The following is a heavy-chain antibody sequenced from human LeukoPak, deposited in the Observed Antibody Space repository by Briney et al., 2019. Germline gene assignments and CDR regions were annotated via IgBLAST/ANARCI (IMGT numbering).Heavy chain of an antibody. J-gene: IGHJ5*02. Sequence: ASVKASCKVSGYTLTGLSMHWVRQAPGKGLEWMGGFDPEDGETIYAQKFQGRVTMTEDTSTDTAYMELSSLRSEDTAVYYCATSLRFLEWLPRGNWFDPWGQGTLVTDPS. CDR2: FDPEDGET. D-gene: IGHD3-3*01. V-gene: IGHV1-24*01. CDR3: ATSLRFLEWLPRGNWFDP. CDR1: GYTLTGLS.